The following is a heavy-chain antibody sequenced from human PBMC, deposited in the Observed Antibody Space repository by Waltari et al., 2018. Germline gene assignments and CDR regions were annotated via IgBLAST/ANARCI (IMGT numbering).Heavy chain of an antibody. Sequence: QVQLQESGPGLVKPSETLSLTCTVSGGSISSYYWSWIRQPPGKGLEWIGYIYYSGSTNYNPSLKSRGTISVDTSKNQFSLKLSSVTAADTAVYYCARDPYSSSWYGMDGWGQGTTVTVSS. V-gene: IGHV4-59*01. J-gene: IGHJ6*02. CDR1: GGSISSYY. CDR3: ARDPYSSSWYGMDG. CDR2: IYYSGST. D-gene: IGHD6-13*01.